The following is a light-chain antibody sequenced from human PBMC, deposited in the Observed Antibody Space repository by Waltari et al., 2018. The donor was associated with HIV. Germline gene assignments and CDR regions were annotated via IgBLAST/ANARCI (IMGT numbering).Light chain of an antibody. CDR3: QQYGGSLT. CDR1: QSVSSNY. Sequence: NVLTQSPGTLSLSPGERATLSCRASQSVSSNYVAWYQQKPGQAPRLLIYGASTRATGIPDRFSGSGSGTDFTLTISRLEPEDFVLYYCQQYGGSLTFGGGTKVEIK. CDR2: GAS. V-gene: IGKV3-20*01. J-gene: IGKJ4*01.